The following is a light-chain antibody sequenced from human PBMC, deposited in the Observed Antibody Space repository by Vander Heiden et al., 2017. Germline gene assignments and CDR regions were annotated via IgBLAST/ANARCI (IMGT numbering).Light chain of an antibody. CDR3: CSYAGSYTWV. V-gene: IGLV2-11*01. CDR1: RGDGGAYDY. Sequence: QSALTQPCPVSRSPGQSMTLSCSGTRGDGGAYDYVSWYQQHPGKAPKLLIYHVTKWPSGVPDRFSGSKSGNTATLTISGLLTEEEADYYCCSYAGSYTWVFGGGTKVTVL. J-gene: IGLJ3*02. CDR2: HVT.